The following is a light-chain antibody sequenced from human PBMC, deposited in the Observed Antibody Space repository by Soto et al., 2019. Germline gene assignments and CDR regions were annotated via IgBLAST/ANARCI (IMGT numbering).Light chain of an antibody. V-gene: IGKV3-20*01. J-gene: IGKJ5*01. CDR2: GAS. Sequence: EILMTQSPATLSVSPLDIVTLSCMASQSVRSNSAWYQQKPGQAPRLLIFGASTRATGIPDRFSGSGAGAYFNLTISRLEPADFVVYYCQQYGSSPFTFGQGTRLEIK. CDR3: QQYGSSPFT. CDR1: QSVRSN.